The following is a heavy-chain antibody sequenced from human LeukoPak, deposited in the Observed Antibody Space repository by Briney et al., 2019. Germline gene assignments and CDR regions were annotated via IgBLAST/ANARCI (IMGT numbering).Heavy chain of an antibody. D-gene: IGHD3-22*01. CDR1: GYTFTSYY. Sequence: ASVKVSCKASGYTFTSYYMHWVRQAPGQGLEWMGIINPSGGSTSYAQKFQGRVTMTRDMSTSTVYMELSSLRSEDTAVYYCARGLAPYSYEYSGHDPYYYYNMDVWGKGTTVIISS. J-gene: IGHJ6*03. CDR3: ARGLAPYSYEYSGHDPYYYYNMDV. V-gene: IGHV1-46*01. CDR2: INPSGGST.